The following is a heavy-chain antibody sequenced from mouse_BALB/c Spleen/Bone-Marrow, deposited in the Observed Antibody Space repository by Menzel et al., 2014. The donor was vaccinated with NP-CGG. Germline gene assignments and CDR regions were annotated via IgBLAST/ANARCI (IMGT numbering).Heavy chain of an antibody. D-gene: IGHD3-1*01. V-gene: IGHV1-5*01. CDR2: IYPGNSDT. J-gene: IGHJ2*01. CDR1: GYTFSNYW. Sequence: VQLKQSGTVLARPGAAVKMSCKASGYTFSNYWMHWVKQRPGQGLEWIGTIYPGNSDTTHNQKFKGKAKLTAVTSTSTAYMDLSSLTNEDSAVYYCTTLARTNFDYWGQGTTLTVSS. CDR3: TTLARTNFDY.